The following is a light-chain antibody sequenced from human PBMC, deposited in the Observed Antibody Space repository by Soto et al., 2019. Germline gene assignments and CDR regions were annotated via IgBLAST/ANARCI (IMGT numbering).Light chain of an antibody. Sequence: EIVMTQSPATLSVSPGERATLSCRASQSINNNLAWYQQKRGQGPRLLIYGASSRATGTPARFSGSGSGTWFTLTISSLQSEDFAIYYCQQYNDWPLTFGGGNKVEIK. CDR1: QSINNN. J-gene: IGKJ4*01. CDR3: QQYNDWPLT. V-gene: IGKV3-15*01. CDR2: GAS.